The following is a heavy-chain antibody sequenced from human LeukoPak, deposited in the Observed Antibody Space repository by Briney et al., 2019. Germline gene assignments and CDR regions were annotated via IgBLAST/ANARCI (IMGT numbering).Heavy chain of an antibody. Sequence: ASVKVSCKASGYTFTGYYMHWVRQAPGQGLEWMGWINPNSGGTNYAQKFQGWVTMTRDTSISTAYMELSRLRSDDTAVYYCARDSVAGTTVYSFDYWGQGTLVTVSS. CDR3: ARDSVAGTTVYSFDY. D-gene: IGHD6-19*01. CDR2: INPNSGGT. V-gene: IGHV1-2*04. J-gene: IGHJ4*02. CDR1: GYTFTGYY.